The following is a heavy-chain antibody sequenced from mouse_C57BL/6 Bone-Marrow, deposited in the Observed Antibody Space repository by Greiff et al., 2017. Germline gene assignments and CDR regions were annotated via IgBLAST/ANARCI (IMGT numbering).Heavy chain of an antibody. CDR2: ISYSGST. CDR3: ARWSTTVVATSEYFDY. CDR1: GYSITSDY. Sequence: VQLKESGPGLAKPSQTLSLTCSVTGYSITSDYWNWIRKFPGNKLEYMGYISYSGSTYYNPSLKSRISITRDTSKNQYYLQLNSVTTEDTATYYCARWSTTVVATSEYFDYWGQGTTLTVSA. J-gene: IGHJ2*01. D-gene: IGHD1-1*01. V-gene: IGHV3-8*01.